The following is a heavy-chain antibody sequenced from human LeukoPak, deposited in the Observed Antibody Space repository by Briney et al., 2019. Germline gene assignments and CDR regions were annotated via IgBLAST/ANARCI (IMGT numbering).Heavy chain of an antibody. V-gene: IGHV3-21*04. CDR1: GSHISGYT. D-gene: IGHD4-23*01. J-gene: IGHJ5*02. CDR2: ITGGSTYI. CDR3: AAGACVGNCFGNYFDP. Sequence: GGSLRLACAGAGSHISGYTLNWVRQAPGKGLQWVSSITGGSTYITYSGSVQGRFTVSRDNARNSLYLQLNSLKVEDTAIYYCAAGACVGNCFGNYFDPWGQGTLVIVSS.